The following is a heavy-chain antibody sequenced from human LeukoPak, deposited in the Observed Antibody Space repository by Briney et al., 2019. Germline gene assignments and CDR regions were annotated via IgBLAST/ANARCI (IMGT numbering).Heavy chain of an antibody. Sequence: SGGSLRLSCAASGFTFSSYSMNWVRQAPGKGLEWVSSISSSSSYIYYADSVKGRFTISRDNAKNSLYLQMNSLRAEDTAVYYCASESSGWYKTPPLYWGQGTLVTVSS. J-gene: IGHJ4*02. V-gene: IGHV3-21*01. CDR2: ISSSSSYI. CDR3: ASESSGWYKTPPLY. D-gene: IGHD6-19*01. CDR1: GFTFSSYS.